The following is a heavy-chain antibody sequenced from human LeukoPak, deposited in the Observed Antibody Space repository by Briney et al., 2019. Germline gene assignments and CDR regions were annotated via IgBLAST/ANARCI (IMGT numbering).Heavy chain of an antibody. CDR2: IDPNSDGT. V-gene: IGHV1-2*06. J-gene: IGHJ4*02. CDR1: GYTFSGYY. Sequence: GASVKVSCKASGYTFSGYYIHWVRQAPGQGLEWMGRIDPNSDGTTYAQGFQGRVTMTRDTSISTAYMELSRLTSDDTAVYYCARDRAVALDYWGQGTLVTVSS. D-gene: IGHD6-19*01. CDR3: ARDRAVALDY.